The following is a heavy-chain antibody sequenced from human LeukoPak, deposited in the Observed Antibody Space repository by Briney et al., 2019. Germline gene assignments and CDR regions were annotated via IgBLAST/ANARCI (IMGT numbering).Heavy chain of an antibody. J-gene: IGHJ1*01. V-gene: IGHV4-38-2*02. D-gene: IGHD3-3*01. CDR2: IYHTGNT. CDR3: VRDGDKLFQH. Sequence: SETLSLTCAVSGYSINSYYYWGWIRQPPGKGLEWIGHIYHTGNTNYNSSLKSRVTISVDTSKNQFSLKLRSVTAADTAVYYCVRDGDKLFQHWGQGTLVTVSS. CDR1: GYSINSYYY.